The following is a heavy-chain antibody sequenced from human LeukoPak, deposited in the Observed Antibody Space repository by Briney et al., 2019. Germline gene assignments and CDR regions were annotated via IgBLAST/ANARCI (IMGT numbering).Heavy chain of an antibody. D-gene: IGHD6-13*01. CDR3: EGHQFAAAGTDGFDY. J-gene: IGHJ4*02. CDR1: GYTFTSYG. CDR2: ISAYNGNT. V-gene: IGHV1-18*04. Sequence: ASVKVSCKASGYTFTSYGISWVRQAPGQGLEWMGWISAYNGNTNYAQKLQGRVTMTTDTSTSTAYMELRSLRPDDTAVYYCEGHQFAAAGTDGFDYLVQATLVTVSS.